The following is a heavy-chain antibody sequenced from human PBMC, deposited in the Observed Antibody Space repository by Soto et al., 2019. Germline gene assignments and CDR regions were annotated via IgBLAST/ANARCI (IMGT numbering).Heavy chain of an antibody. D-gene: IGHD2-2*01. CDR3: AKDNIVVVPAAMDGVDY. CDR1: GFTFSSYA. V-gene: IGHV3-23*01. CDR2: ISGSGGST. J-gene: IGHJ4*02. Sequence: EVQLLESGGGLVQPGGSLRLSCAASGFTFSSYAMSWVRQAPGKGLEWVSAISGSGGSTYYADSVKGRFTISRDNSKNTLYLQMNSLRAEDTAVSYCAKDNIVVVPAAMDGVDYWGQGTLVTVSS.